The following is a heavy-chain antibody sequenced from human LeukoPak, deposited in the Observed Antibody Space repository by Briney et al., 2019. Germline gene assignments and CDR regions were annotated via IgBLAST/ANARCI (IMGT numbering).Heavy chain of an antibody. D-gene: IGHD6-19*01. CDR3: AKYGNSGWVIDN. V-gene: IGHV4-59*08. CDR1: GGSIGSNY. CDR2: IYYTGGT. J-gene: IGHJ4*02. Sequence: SETLSLTCTVSGGSIGSNYWTWIRQPPGKGLEYIGYIYYTGGTNYNPSPKSRVTISVDTSKNQFSLRLSSVTAADTAVYFCAKYGNSGWVIDNWGQGTLVTVSS.